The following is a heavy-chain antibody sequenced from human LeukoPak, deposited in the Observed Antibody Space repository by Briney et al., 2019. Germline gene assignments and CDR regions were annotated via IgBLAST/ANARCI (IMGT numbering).Heavy chain of an antibody. CDR1: GFTFSSYA. D-gene: IGHD2/OR15-2a*01. V-gene: IGHV4-34*01. J-gene: IGHJ4*02. CDR3: ARGKLLRYYFDY. CDR2: INHSGST. Sequence: GSLRLSCAASGFTFSSYAMSWVRQAPGKGLEWIGEINHSGSTNYNPSLKSRVTISVDTSKNQFSLKLSSVTAADTAVYYCARGKLLRYYFDYWGQGTLVTVSS.